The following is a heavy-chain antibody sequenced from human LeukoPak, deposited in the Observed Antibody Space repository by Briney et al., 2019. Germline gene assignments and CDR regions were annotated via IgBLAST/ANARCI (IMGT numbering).Heavy chain of an antibody. CDR3: AAASSGWYRYYYYGMDV. J-gene: IGHJ6*02. D-gene: IGHD6-19*01. Sequence: SVKVSCKASGFTFTSSAMQWVRQARGQRVEWIGWIVIGSGNTNYAQKFQERVTITRDMSTSTAYMELSSLRSEDTAVYYCAAASSGWYRYYYYGMDVWGQGTTVTVSS. CDR2: IVIGSGNT. CDR1: GFTFTSSA. V-gene: IGHV1-58*02.